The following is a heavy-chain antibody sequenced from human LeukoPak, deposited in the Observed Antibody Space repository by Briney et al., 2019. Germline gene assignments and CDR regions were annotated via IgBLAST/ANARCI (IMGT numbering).Heavy chain of an antibody. D-gene: IGHD6-13*01. Sequence: SETLSLTCTVSGGSISSSSYYWGWIRQPPGKGLEWIGSIYYSGSTYYNPSLKSRVTISVDTSKNQFSLKLSSVTAADTAVYYCARVPFILAAAKTHYYYYYMDVWGKGTTVTVSS. CDR3: ARVPFILAAAKTHYYYYYMDV. J-gene: IGHJ6*03. V-gene: IGHV4-39*07. CDR2: IYYSGST. CDR1: GGSISSSSYY.